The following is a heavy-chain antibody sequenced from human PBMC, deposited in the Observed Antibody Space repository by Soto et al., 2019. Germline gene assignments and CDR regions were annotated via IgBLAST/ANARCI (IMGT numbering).Heavy chain of an antibody. CDR3: ERGGRDGFDL. CDR1: GGPIGASY. Sequence: SETLSLTFSVSGGPIGASYWNGIRQTAGTGLEWIGRIYITGSTNIHPSLKSRVAMSVDTAKNQFSLKLTSATAADPAVYYCERGGRDGFDLWGQGTMVTVPS. V-gene: IGHV4-4*07. J-gene: IGHJ3*01. D-gene: IGHD3-10*01. CDR2: IYITGST.